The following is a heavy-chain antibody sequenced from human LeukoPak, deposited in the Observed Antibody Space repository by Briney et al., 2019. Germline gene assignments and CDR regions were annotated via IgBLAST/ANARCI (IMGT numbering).Heavy chain of an antibody. CDR3: ARREMTTPSFYD. CDR1: GYPFISHC. Sequence: GGPLHSSSKGAGYPFISHCDAGGRPMPGKGLEWMGIIYPGDSDTRYSPSFQGQVTISADKSISTAYLQWSSLKASDTAMYYCARREMTTPSFYDWGQGTLVTVSS. V-gene: IGHV5-51*01. CDR2: IYPGDSDT. D-gene: IGHD5-24*01. J-gene: IGHJ4*02.